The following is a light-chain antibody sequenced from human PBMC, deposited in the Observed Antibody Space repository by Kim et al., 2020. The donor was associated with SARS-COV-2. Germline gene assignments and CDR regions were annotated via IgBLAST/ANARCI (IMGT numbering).Light chain of an antibody. CDR1: QSINNW. CDR2: ESS. Sequence: DIQMTQSPSTLSASVGDRVTITCRASQSINNWLVWLQQKPGKAPNLLIYESSTLQSGVSSRFSASVSGTEFTLTITSLQADDSATYYCQQYNIFPWTFGQGTKVEIK. J-gene: IGKJ1*01. V-gene: IGKV1-5*03. CDR3: QQYNIFPWT.